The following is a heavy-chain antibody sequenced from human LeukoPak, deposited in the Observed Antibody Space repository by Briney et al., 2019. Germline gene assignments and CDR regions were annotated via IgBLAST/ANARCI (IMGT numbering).Heavy chain of an antibody. CDR3: ARHPYSYDAFDI. Sequence: QSAETLSLTCTDCGGCVVRSTYYGVWIRQPPGKRLEWIGSIHHSGTTYYNPSLQSRVTISVDTSKNQFSLNLSSVTAADTAVYYCARHPYSYDAFDIWGQGTMVTVSS. CDR2: IHHSGTT. CDR1: GGCVVRSTYY. D-gene: IGHD5-18*01. J-gene: IGHJ3*02. V-gene: IGHV4-39*01.